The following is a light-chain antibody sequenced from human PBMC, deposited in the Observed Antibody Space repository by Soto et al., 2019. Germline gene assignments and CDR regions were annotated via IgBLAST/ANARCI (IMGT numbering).Light chain of an antibody. J-gene: IGLJ2*01. CDR2: YDS. Sequence: SYELTQPPSVSVAPGKTARITCGGNNIGSKSVHWYQKKPGQAPVLVIYYDSDRPSGIPERFSGSNSGNTATLTISRVEAGDEADSYCQVWDSSSDHVVFGGGTKLTVL. CDR3: QVWDSSSDHVV. CDR1: NIGSKS. V-gene: IGLV3-21*04.